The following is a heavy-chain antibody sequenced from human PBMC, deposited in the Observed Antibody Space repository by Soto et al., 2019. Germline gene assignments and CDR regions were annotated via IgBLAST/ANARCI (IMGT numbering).Heavy chain of an antibody. CDR3: TTDHEADGMDV. D-gene: IGHD6-19*01. Sequence: EVQLVESGGGLVKPGGSLRLSCAASGFTFSNAWMSWVRQAPGKGLEWVGRIKSKTDGGTTDYAAPVKGRFTISRDDSKYTLYLQMNSMKTEDTAVYYCTTDHEADGMDVWGQGTTVTVSS. J-gene: IGHJ6*02. CDR1: GFTFSNAW. V-gene: IGHV3-15*01. CDR2: IKSKTDGGTT.